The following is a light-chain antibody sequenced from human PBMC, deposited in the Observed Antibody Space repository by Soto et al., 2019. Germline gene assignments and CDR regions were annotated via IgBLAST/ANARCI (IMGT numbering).Light chain of an antibody. CDR3: HQTYSTPLT. CDR2: AAG. Sequence: DIQMTQSPSSLSAFVGDRVPITCRASQSISSYLNWYQQKPGKAPKLLIYAAGSLQSGVPSRFSGSGSGTDFTLTISSLQPEDFATYFCHQTYSTPLTFGGGTKVDIK. V-gene: IGKV1-39*01. CDR1: QSISSY. J-gene: IGKJ4*01.